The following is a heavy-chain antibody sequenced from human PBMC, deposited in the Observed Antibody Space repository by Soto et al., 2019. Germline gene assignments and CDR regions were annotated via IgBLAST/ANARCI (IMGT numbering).Heavy chain of an antibody. Sequence: QVQLVESGGGVVQPGRSLRLSCAASGFTFSSYGMHWFRQAPGKGLEWVAVISYDGSNKYYADSVKGRFTISRDNSKNTLYLQMNSLRAEDTAVYYCAKDRGRVVLAAPLDYWGQGTLVTVSS. CDR2: ISYDGSNK. J-gene: IGHJ4*02. V-gene: IGHV3-30*18. D-gene: IGHD2-15*01. CDR3: AKDRGRVVLAAPLDY. CDR1: GFTFSSYG.